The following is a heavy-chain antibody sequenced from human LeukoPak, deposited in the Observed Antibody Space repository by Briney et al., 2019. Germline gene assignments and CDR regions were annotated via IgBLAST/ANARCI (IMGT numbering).Heavy chain of an antibody. D-gene: IGHD3-16*02. V-gene: IGHV4-59*01. Sequence: SETLSLTCTVSGGSISSYYWNWIRQPPGKGLEWIGYIYYTGSTNYNPSLKSRVTISVDTSKNQFSLKLSSVTAADTAVYYCARGLSPYYYYMDVWGKGTTVTVSS. J-gene: IGHJ6*03. CDR2: IYYTGST. CDR3: ARGLSPYYYYMDV. CDR1: GGSISSYY.